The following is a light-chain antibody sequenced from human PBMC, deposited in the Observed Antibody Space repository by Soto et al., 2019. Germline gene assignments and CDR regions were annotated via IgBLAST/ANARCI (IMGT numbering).Light chain of an antibody. J-gene: IGKJ1*01. V-gene: IGKV3-15*01. CDR2: GAS. Sequence: EIVMTQSPATLSVSPGERVTLSCRASQSVSSNLAWYQQIPGQAPRLLIYGASTRATGIPARFSGSGSGTEFTLSINSLQSEDFALYYWQQYNNWPRTFGQGTKVEIK. CDR1: QSVSSN. CDR3: QQYNNWPRT.